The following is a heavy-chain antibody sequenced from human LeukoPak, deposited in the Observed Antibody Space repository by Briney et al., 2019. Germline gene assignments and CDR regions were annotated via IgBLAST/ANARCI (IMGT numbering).Heavy chain of an antibody. V-gene: IGHV4-38-2*01. CDR2: IYHSGST. CDR3: ASTIVVDAFDI. CDR1: GYSISSGYY. Sequence: SETLSLTCAVSGYSISSGYYWGWIRQPPGKGLEWIGSIYHSGSTYYNPSLKSRVTISVDTSKNQFSLKLSSVTAADTAVYYCASTIVVDAFDIWGRGTMVTVSS. J-gene: IGHJ3*02. D-gene: IGHD2-15*01.